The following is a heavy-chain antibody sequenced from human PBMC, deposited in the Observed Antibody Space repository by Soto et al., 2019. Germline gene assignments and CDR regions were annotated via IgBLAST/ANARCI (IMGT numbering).Heavy chain of an antibody. Sequence: ASVKVSCKASGGTFSSYAISWVRQAPGQGLEWMGGIIPIFGTANYAQKFQGRVTITADASTSTVYMELSSLRSEDTAVYYCASPGGKIAAAGTNAFDIWGQGTMVTVSS. D-gene: IGHD6-13*01. V-gene: IGHV1-69*13. J-gene: IGHJ3*02. CDR2: IIPIFGTA. CDR3: ASPGGKIAAAGTNAFDI. CDR1: GGTFSSYA.